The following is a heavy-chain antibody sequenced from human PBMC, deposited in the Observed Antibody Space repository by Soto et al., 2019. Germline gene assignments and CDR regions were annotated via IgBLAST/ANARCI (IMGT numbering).Heavy chain of an antibody. Sequence: GGSLRLSCSASGFTFSSYAMHWVRQAPEKGLEYVSAISSNGGSTYYADSVKGRFTISRDNSKNTRYLQMSSLRAEDTAVYYCVKDDRGAARGIRSGGMDVWGQGTTVTVSS. CDR3: VKDDRGAARGIRSGGMDV. D-gene: IGHD2-15*01. CDR1: GFTFSSYA. CDR2: ISSNGGST. V-gene: IGHV3-64D*08. J-gene: IGHJ6*02.